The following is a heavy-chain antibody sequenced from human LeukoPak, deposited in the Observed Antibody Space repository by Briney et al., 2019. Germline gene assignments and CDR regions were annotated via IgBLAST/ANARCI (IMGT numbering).Heavy chain of an antibody. CDR3: ARGEYSSSWYPFAY. CDR2: INWNGGST. Sequence: GGSLRLSCAASGFTFDDYGMSRVRQAPGKGLEWVSGINWNGGSTGYADSVKGRFTISRDNAKNSLYLQMNSLRAEDTALYYCARGEYSSSWYPFAYWGQGTLVTVSS. D-gene: IGHD6-13*01. J-gene: IGHJ4*02. V-gene: IGHV3-20*04. CDR1: GFTFDDYG.